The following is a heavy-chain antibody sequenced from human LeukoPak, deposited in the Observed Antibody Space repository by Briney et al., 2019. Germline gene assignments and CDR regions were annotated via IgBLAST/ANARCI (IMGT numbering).Heavy chain of an antibody. V-gene: IGHV4-30-4*01. CDR2: IYYSGSA. D-gene: IGHD4-17*01. CDR1: GGSISSGAYY. CDR3: SRGDGDNQSY. Sequence: SQTLSLTCTVSGGSISSGAYYWNWIRRPPGKGLEWIGYIYYSGSAYYNPSLKSRITISLDTSKNQFSPRLTSVTAADTAVYYCSRGDGDNQSYWGQGTLVTVSS. J-gene: IGHJ4*02.